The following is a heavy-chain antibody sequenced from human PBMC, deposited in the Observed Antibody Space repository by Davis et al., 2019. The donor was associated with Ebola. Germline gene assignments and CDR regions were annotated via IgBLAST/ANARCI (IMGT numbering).Heavy chain of an antibody. CDR1: GYTFSTYG. V-gene: IGHV1-18*01. J-gene: IGHJ4*02. CDR2: LVSDTGDT. Sequence: ASVKVSCKVSGYTFSTYGINWVRQAPGQRLEWMGWLVSDTGDTNYAQKYQDRVTMTIETSTSTAYVELRSLTSDDTAVYYCAIVGATTPQFDYWGQGTLVTVSS. CDR3: AIVGATTPQFDY. D-gene: IGHD1-26*01.